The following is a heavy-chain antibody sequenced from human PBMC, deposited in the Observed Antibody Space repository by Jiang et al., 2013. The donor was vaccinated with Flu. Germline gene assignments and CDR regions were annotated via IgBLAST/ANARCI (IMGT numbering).Heavy chain of an antibody. Sequence: WVSYISHSYTIYYADSMKGRFTISRDNAKNSLYLQMNSLRAEDTALYYCARGGLHGAFDIWGQGTMVTVSS. D-gene: IGHD4-11*01. CDR3: ARGGLHGAFDI. CDR2: ISHSYTI. J-gene: IGHJ3*02. V-gene: IGHV3-11*01.